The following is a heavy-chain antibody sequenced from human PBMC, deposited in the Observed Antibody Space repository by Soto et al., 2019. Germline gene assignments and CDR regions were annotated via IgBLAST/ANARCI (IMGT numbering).Heavy chain of an antibody. Sequence: SETLSLTCTVSGGSISSNYWSWIRQPPGKGLEWIGYISYIGSTNYNPSLKSRVTISVDRSKNQFSLKLSSVTAADTAVYYCARHFSVDYFDYWGQGALVTVSS. CDR1: GGSISSNY. CDR2: ISYIGST. J-gene: IGHJ4*02. CDR3: ARHFSVDYFDY. V-gene: IGHV4-59*08.